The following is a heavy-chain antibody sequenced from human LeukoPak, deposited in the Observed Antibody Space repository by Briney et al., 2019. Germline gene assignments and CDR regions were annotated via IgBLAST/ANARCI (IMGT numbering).Heavy chain of an antibody. Sequence: PSETLSLTCTVSGGSIIGYYWNWIRQPPGKGLDWIGYIYHSRNTNYNPSLKSRVTISVDTSKTQISLKLRAVTAADTAVYYCARSRVWSDYWGYFDYWGQGTLVTVSS. V-gene: IGHV4-59*01. J-gene: IGHJ4*02. CDR2: IYHSRNT. D-gene: IGHD3-3*01. CDR1: GGSIIGYY. CDR3: ARSRVWSDYWGYFDY.